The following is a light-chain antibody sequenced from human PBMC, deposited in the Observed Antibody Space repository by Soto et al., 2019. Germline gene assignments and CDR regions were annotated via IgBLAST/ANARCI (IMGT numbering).Light chain of an antibody. V-gene: IGLV1-40*01. Sequence: QSVLTQPPSVSGAPGQRVTISCTGSTSNIGAGYDVHWYQQLPGTAPKLLIYGNSNRPSGVPDRFSGSKSGTSGSLAITGLQAEDEADYYCAAWDDSLTAVLFGGGTKLTVL. CDR2: GNS. J-gene: IGLJ3*02. CDR3: AAWDDSLTAVL. CDR1: TSNIGAGYD.